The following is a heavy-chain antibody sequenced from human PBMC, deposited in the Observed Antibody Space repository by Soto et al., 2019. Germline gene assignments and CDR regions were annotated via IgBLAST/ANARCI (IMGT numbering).Heavy chain of an antibody. J-gene: IGHJ6*02. CDR3: ARDPSIVVGDKGVGYYYYGMDV. D-gene: IGHD2-15*01. CDR2: IYPGDSDT. CDR1: GYSFTSYW. Sequence: PGESLKISCKGSGYSFTSYWIGWVRQMPGKGLEWMGIIYPGDSDTRYSPSFQGQVTISADKSISTAYLQWSSLKASDTAMYYCARDPSIVVGDKGVGYYYYGMDVWGQGTTVTVSS. V-gene: IGHV5-51*01.